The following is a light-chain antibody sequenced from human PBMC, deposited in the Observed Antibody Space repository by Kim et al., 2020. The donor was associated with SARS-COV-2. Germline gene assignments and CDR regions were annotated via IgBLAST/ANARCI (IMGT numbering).Light chain of an antibody. CDR2: GKN. CDR3: NSRDNSGDRVL. Sequence: SSELPQDPAVSVALGQTVRITCQGDSLRTYYASWYQQKPGQAPILVIYGKNNRPSGIPDRFSGSSSGNTASLTVTGAQAVDEADYYCNSRDNSGDRVLFG. CDR1: SLRTYY. J-gene: IGLJ2*01. V-gene: IGLV3-19*01.